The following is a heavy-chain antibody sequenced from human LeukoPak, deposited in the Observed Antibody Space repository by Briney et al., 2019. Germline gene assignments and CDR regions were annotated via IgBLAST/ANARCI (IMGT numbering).Heavy chain of an antibody. CDR1: GGSISSGGYS. Sequence: SQTLSLTCAVSGGSISSGGYSWSWIRQPPGKGLEWIGYIYHSGSTYYNPSLKSLVTISVDRSKNQFSLKLSSVTAADTAVYYCARGRYYGSGSYYNPYYFDYWGQGTLVTVSS. CDR2: IYHSGST. J-gene: IGHJ4*02. V-gene: IGHV4-30-2*01. CDR3: ARGRYYGSGSYYNPYYFDY. D-gene: IGHD3-10*01.